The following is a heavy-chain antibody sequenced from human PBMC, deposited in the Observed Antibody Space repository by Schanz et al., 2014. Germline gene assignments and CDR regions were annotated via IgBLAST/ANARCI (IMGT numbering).Heavy chain of an antibody. V-gene: IGHV1-2*04. CDR2: INPNSGDT. CDR1: GYTTFTDYY. Sequence: QVQLVQSGGEMKKPGASVKVSCKASGYTTFTDYYIHWVRQAPGQGLEWMGWINPNSGDTNYAQKFQGWVTMTRDTSISTAYMEVSRLKSDDTAVYYCARLSVAGRPHVNYWYFDLWGRGTLVTVSS. J-gene: IGHJ2*01. D-gene: IGHD6-19*01. CDR3: ARLSVAGRPHVNYWYFDL.